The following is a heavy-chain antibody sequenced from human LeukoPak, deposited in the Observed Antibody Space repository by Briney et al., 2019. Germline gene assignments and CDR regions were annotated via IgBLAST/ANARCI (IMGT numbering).Heavy chain of an antibody. CDR2: ISSSGSTI. CDR3: ARISGSSIDY. CDR1: GFTFSSYE. J-gene: IGHJ4*02. V-gene: IGHV3-48*03. Sequence: PGGSLRLSCAASGFTFSSYEMNWVRQAPGKGLEWVSYISSSGSTIYYADSVKGRFTISRDNAKNPLYLQMNSLRAEDTAVYYCARISGSSIDYWGQGTLVTVSS. D-gene: IGHD2-15*01.